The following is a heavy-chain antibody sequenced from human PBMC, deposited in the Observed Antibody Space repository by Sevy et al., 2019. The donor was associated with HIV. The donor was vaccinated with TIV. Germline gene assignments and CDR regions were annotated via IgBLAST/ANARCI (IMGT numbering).Heavy chain of an antibody. D-gene: IGHD3-16*01. V-gene: IGHV3-30*03. CDR3: VRDFFPGGARGHLHHFFGP. CDR1: GFTFVTYG. J-gene: IGHJ5*02. CDR2: ISYDGTNK. Sequence: GSLRLSCAASGFTFVTYGMHWVRQAPGKGLEWVAAISYDGTNKFYTDSVQGRFTISRGDAESTLHLQMDSLRPDDAAIYYCVRDFFPGGARGHLHHFFGPWGQGTLVTVSS.